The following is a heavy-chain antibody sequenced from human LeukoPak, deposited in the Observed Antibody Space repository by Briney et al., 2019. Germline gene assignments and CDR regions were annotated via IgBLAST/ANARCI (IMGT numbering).Heavy chain of an antibody. CDR3: ARGPPRPRYYYYYYYLDV. CDR1: GFTVSNNY. D-gene: IGHD6-25*01. Sequence: GGSLRHTCAASGFTVSNNYMSWVRQAPGKGLEWVSLMYSNSGTFYADSVKGRFTISRDNSKNTLYLQMNSLRVEDTAVYYCARGPPRPRYYYYYYYLDVWGKGTTVTISS. V-gene: IGHV3-53*01. CDR2: MYSNSGT. J-gene: IGHJ6*03.